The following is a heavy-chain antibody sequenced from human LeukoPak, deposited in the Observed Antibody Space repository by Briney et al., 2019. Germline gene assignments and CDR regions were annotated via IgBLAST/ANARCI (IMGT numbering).Heavy chain of an antibody. V-gene: IGHV1-2*02. CDR2: INPNSGGT. Sequence: GASVKVSCKASGYTFTGYYMHWVRQAPGQGLEWMGWINPNSGGTNYAQKFQGRVTMTRDTSISTAYMELSRLRSDDTAVYYCARRRGNYGSGSYYYAFDIWGQGTMVTVSS. D-gene: IGHD3-10*01. J-gene: IGHJ3*02. CDR3: ARRRGNYGSGSYYYAFDI. CDR1: GYTFTGYY.